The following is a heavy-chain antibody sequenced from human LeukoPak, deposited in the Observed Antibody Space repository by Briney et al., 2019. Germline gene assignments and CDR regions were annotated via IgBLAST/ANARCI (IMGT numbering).Heavy chain of an antibody. Sequence: PSETLSLTCTVSGCTISGYHWSWIRQPAGKGLEWIGRIYTSGSTNYNPSLKSRVTMSVDTSKNQFSLKLSSVTAVDTAVYYCARLDTTIGLDYWGQGTLVTVSS. J-gene: IGHJ4*02. V-gene: IGHV4-4*07. CDR3: ARLDTTIGLDY. D-gene: IGHD3-22*01. CDR1: GCTISGYH. CDR2: IYTSGST.